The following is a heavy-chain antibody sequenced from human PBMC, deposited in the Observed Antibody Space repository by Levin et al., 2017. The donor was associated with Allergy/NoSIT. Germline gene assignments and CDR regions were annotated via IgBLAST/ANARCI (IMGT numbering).Heavy chain of an antibody. CDR3: ARAGLVTTDYYFDH. J-gene: IGHJ4*02. CDR2: IRNKVNKYTT. Sequence: GESLKISCAASGFSLSDYFMDWVRQAPGKGLEWVGRIRNKVNKYTTEYAASVKGRFWISIDDSKNSLFLQMSSLKNEDTAIYFCARAGLVTTDYYFDHWGQGTLVTVSS. V-gene: IGHV3-72*01. D-gene: IGHD4-17*01. CDR1: GFSLSDYF.